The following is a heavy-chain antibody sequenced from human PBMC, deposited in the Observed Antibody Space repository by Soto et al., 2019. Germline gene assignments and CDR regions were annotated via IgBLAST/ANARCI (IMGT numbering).Heavy chain of an antibody. D-gene: IGHD6-19*01. CDR2: TYYRSKWYN. CDR1: GDSVSSNSAA. CDR3: ARDPVYSSGWYGAFDI. V-gene: IGHV6-1*01. Sequence: PSQALSLTCAISGDSVSSNSAAWNWIRQSPSRGLEWLGRTYYRSKWYNDYAVSVKSRITINPDTSKNQFSLQLNSVTPEDTAVYYCARDPVYSSGWYGAFDIWGQGTMVTVSS. J-gene: IGHJ3*02.